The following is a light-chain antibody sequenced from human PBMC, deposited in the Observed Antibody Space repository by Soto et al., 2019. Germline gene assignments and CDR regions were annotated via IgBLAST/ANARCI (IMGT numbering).Light chain of an antibody. CDR1: QSVLYSSNNKNY. J-gene: IGKJ2*01. CDR2: WAS. V-gene: IGKV4-1*01. CDR3: QQYYSTPYT. Sequence: DIVTTQSPDSLAVSLGEGATINCKSSQSVLYSSNNKNYLAWYQQKPGQPPKLLIYWASTRESGVPDRFSGSGSGTDFTLTISSLQAEDVAVYYCQQYYSTPYTFGQGTKVDIK.